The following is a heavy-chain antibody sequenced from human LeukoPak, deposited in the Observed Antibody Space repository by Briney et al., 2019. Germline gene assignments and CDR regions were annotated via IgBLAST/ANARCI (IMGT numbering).Heavy chain of an antibody. J-gene: IGHJ4*02. CDR1: GFTFSGYP. V-gene: IGHV3-7*04. D-gene: IGHD5-24*01. Sequence: GGSLRLSCAASGFTFSGYPIHWVRQAPGKGLEWVANIKQDGSKKSYVDSVKGRFTISIDNAKNSLYLQMNSLRAEDTAIYYCTRVGYIDEGIDYWGQGTLVTVSS. CDR3: TRVGYIDEGIDY. CDR2: IKQDGSKK.